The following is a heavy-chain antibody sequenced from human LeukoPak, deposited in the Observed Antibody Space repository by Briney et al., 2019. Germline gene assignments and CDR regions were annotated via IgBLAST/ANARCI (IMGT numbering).Heavy chain of an antibody. CDR3: AKGGGFGELNFDY. D-gene: IGHD3-10*01. V-gene: IGHV3-53*05. J-gene: IGHJ4*02. CDR1: GFTVSSNY. CDR2: IYSGGST. Sequence: GGSLRLSCAASGFTVSSNYMSWVRQAPGKGLEWVSVIYSGGSTYYADSVKGRFTISRDNSKNSLYLQMNSLRAEDTALYYCAKGGGFGELNFDYWGQGTLVTVSS.